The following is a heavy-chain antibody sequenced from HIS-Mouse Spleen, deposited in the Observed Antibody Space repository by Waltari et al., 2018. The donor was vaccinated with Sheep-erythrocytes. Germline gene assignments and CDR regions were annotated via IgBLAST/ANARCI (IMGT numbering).Heavy chain of an antibody. V-gene: IGHV3-66*01. D-gene: IGHD4-17*01. CDR3: ARAFSYGDNLDY. CDR2: IYSGGST. J-gene: IGHJ4*02. CDR1: GFTVSSNY. Sequence: EVQLVESGGGLVQPGGSLRLSCAASGFTVSSNYMSWVRQAPGKGLELVSVIYSGGSTYYADSVKGRFTISRDNSKNTLYLQMNSLRAEDTAVYYCARAFSYGDNLDYWGQGTLVTVSS.